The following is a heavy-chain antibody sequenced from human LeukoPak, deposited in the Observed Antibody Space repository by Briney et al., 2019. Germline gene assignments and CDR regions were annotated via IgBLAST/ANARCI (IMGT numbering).Heavy chain of an antibody. Sequence: GGSLRLSCAASGFSFSTYWMSWVRQTLGKRLQWVANIKRDGSEQDYMFSLRGRFTISRDNAKNSLYLQMNNLRPEDTGVYYCARGSSGWNADHWGQGTLVTVSS. CDR1: GFSFSTYW. CDR2: IKRDGSEQ. V-gene: IGHV3-7*01. J-gene: IGHJ5*02. D-gene: IGHD6-19*01. CDR3: ARGSSGWNADH.